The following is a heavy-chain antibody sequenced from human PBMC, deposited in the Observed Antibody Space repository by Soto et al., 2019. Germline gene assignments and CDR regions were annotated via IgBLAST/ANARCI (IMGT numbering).Heavy chain of an antibody. CDR2: MYFSATT. Sequence: PSETLSLTCTVSGDSISSSNYYWGWIRQPPGKGLEWIGNMYFSATTYYNPSLKSRVTISVDTSKNQFSLKLRSVTATDTAMYYCARQSRHIVVVTAIMSGFDVWGQGTMVTVSS. CDR3: ARQSRHIVVVTAIMSGFDV. CDR1: GDSISSSNYY. V-gene: IGHV4-39*01. D-gene: IGHD2-21*02. J-gene: IGHJ3*01.